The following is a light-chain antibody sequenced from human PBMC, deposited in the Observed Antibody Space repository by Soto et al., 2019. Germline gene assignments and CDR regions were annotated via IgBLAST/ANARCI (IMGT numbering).Light chain of an antibody. CDR3: QQCYMGWT. CDR1: QSISSW. V-gene: IGKV1-5*03. J-gene: IGKJ1*01. CDR2: KAS. Sequence: QRDKSPSTPSASVADRVTITFRASQSISSWLAWYQQKPGKAPKLLIYKASSLESGVPSRFSGSGSGTEFTLTITSLQPEDFGTYYCQQCYMGWTFGQGTKV.